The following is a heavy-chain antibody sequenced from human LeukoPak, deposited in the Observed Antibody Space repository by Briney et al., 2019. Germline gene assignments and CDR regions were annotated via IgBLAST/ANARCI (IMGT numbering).Heavy chain of an antibody. Sequence: GGSLRLSCAASGFTFSSYWMSWVRQAPGKGLEWVANIKQDGSEKYYVDSVKGRFTISRDNAKNSLYLQMNSLRAEDTAVYYCARIFDFWSGITCDYWGQGTLVTVSS. D-gene: IGHD3-3*01. CDR3: ARIFDFWSGITCDY. CDR1: GFTFSSYW. V-gene: IGHV3-7*01. J-gene: IGHJ4*02. CDR2: IKQDGSEK.